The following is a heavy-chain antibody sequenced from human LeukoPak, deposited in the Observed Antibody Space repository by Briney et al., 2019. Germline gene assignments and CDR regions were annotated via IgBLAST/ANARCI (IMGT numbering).Heavy chain of an antibody. J-gene: IGHJ5*02. CDR3: ARTLIAAVGASKNWLDP. V-gene: IGHV3-48*03. Sequence: GGSLRLSCAAFGFIFSNHEMNWVRQAPGKGLEWVSYISSTGRTIYYADSVKGRFTISRDNAKNSLYLQMDSLRVEDTAVYYCARTLIAAVGASKNWLDPWGQGTLVTVSS. CDR2: ISSTGRTI. CDR1: GFIFSNHE. D-gene: IGHD6-13*01.